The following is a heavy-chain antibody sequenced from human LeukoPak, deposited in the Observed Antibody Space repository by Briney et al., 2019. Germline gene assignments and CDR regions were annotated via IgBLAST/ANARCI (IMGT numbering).Heavy chain of an antibody. V-gene: IGHV1-46*01. D-gene: IGHD3-22*01. CDR2: INTSGGST. CDR3: ARDPRLSSGYSTGILWYFDL. CDR1: GYTFTNYY. Sequence: ASVKVSCKASGYTFTNYYIHWVRQAPGQGLGWMGIINTSGGSTSYAQKFQGRVTMTRDTSTSSVYMELSSLRSEDTAVYYCARDPRLSSGYSTGILWYFDLWGRGTLVTVSS. J-gene: IGHJ2*01.